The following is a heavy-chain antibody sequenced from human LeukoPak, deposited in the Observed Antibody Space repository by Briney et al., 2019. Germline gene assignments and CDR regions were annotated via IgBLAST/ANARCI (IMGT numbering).Heavy chain of an antibody. CDR1: GFSFRTYW. Sequence: GGSLRLSCAVSGFSFRTYWMSWVRQAPGKGLEWGANINEDGSEKYYVDSVKGRFTISRDNAENSLFLQMNNLRVEDTAVYYCARAGGPGTVDYWGQGTLVTVSS. D-gene: IGHD6-13*01. V-gene: IGHV3-7*03. CDR3: ARAGGPGTVDY. J-gene: IGHJ4*02. CDR2: INEDGSEK.